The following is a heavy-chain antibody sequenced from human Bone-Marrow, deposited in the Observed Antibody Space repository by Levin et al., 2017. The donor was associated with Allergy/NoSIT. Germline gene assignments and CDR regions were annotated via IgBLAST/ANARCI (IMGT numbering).Heavy chain of an antibody. J-gene: IGHJ4*02. CDR1: GGSISSGGYS. CDR2: FSHSGST. Sequence: SQTLSLPCAVSGGSISSGGYSWSWIRQPPGKGLEWIGYFSHSGSTYYNPSLQSRVTISVDKSKSQFSLRLNSVTAADTAVYYCARESYPAYDYRVFDYWGQGILVTVSS. D-gene: IGHD5-12*01. CDR3: ARESYPAYDYRVFDY. V-gene: IGHV4-30-2*01.